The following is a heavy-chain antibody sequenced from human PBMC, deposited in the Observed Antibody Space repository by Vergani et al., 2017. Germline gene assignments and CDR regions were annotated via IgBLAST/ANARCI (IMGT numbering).Heavy chain of an antibody. Sequence: QLVESGGGWVQPGGSLRLSCAASGFRFSSYGMNWVRQAPGKGLEWVAVIWYDGSNKYYADSVKGRFTISRDNSQNTVNLQMNSLRVDDTAVYYCASSPVYSSGWSAVDWFDPWGQGTLVTVSS. CDR3: ASSPVYSSGWSAVDWFDP. J-gene: IGHJ5*02. CDR2: IWYDGSNK. V-gene: IGHV3-33*01. D-gene: IGHD6-19*01. CDR1: GFRFSSYG.